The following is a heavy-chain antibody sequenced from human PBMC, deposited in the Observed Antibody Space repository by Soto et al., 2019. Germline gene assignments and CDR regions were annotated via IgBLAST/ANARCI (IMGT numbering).Heavy chain of an antibody. CDR3: ARDWSSGYDSYYFDY. CDR2: IDYSGST. J-gene: IGHJ4*02. Sequence: WETLCLTCSASGYLISSGYYWGWMRHTPGEGLEWLGSIDYSGSTYYNPSVKSRVSTSVDLSKNQFSLHLRSVTAADTAVYFCARDWSSGYDSYYFDYWGQGTPVPV. V-gene: IGHV4-38-2*02. D-gene: IGHD3-22*01. CDR1: GYLISSGYY.